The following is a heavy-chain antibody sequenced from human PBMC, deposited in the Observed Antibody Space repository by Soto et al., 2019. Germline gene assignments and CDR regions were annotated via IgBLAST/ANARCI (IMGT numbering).Heavy chain of an antibody. J-gene: IGHJ4*02. CDR2: ISSNGENT. CDR1: RFTSGYHA. D-gene: IGHD6-6*01. CDR3: AKDPTIAAPRGPFDY. V-gene: IGHV3-23*01. Sequence: GGSLRLSCAASRFTSGYHAMNWVRQAPGKVLEWVSTISSNGENTHYADSVKGRFIISSDNSSNTVALQMNSLRAEDTAVYYCAKDPTIAAPRGPFDYWGQGTLVTVSS.